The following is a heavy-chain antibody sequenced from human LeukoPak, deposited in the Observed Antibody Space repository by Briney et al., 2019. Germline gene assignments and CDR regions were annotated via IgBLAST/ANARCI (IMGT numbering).Heavy chain of an antibody. J-gene: IGHJ4*02. CDR1: GFTFSIYW. D-gene: IGHD6-19*01. CDR3: AKDLSLRSSDWYPGFDY. V-gene: IGHV3-23*01. CDR2: ISENGGRT. Sequence: PGGSLRLSCAASGFTFSIYWMTWVRQAPGKGLEWISVISENGGRTYYADSVKGRFTISTDYSKNTLYLQMNSLRAEDTAVYYCAKDLSLRSSDWYPGFDYWGQGTLVTVSS.